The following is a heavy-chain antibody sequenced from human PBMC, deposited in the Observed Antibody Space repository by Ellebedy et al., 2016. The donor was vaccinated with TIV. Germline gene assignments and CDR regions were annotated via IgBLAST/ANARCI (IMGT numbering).Heavy chain of an antibody. Sequence: AASVKVSCKASGYTLTNFGITWVRQAPGQGLEWMGGISAPHRNINYAQSIQDRATMTTDTSTNTAYLELRSLKSDDTAVYFCARDGSGNWFDPWGQGTLVTVSS. CDR2: ISAPHRNI. CDR1: GYTLTNFG. J-gene: IGHJ5*02. V-gene: IGHV1-18*01. CDR3: ARDGSGNWFDP.